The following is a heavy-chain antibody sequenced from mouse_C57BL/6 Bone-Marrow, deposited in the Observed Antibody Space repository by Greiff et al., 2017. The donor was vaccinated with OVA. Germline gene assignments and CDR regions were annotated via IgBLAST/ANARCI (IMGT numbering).Heavy chain of an antibody. D-gene: IGHD1-1*01. J-gene: IGHJ4*01. V-gene: IGHV10-3*01. CDR1: GFTFNTYA. Sequence: EVQLVESGGGLVQPKGSLKLSCATSGFTFNTYAMHWVRQAPGKGLEWVARIRSKSSNYATYYADSVKDRFTISRDDSQSMLYLQMNNLKTEDTAMYYCVREGDYGSSPYAMDYWGQGTSVTVSS. CDR3: VREGDYGSSPYAMDY. CDR2: IRSKSSNYAT.